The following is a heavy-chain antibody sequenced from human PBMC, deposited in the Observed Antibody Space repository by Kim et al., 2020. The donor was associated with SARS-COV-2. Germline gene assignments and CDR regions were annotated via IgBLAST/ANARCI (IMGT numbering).Heavy chain of an antibody. Sequence: SETLSLTCAVYGGSFSGYYWSWIRQPPGKGLEWIGEINHSGSTNYNPSLKSRVTISVDTSKNQFSLKLSSVTAADTAVYYCARGGGRRRTMIVVDRGYGMDVWGQGTTVTVSS. D-gene: IGHD3-22*01. CDR1: GGSFSGYY. CDR3: ARGGGRRRTMIVVDRGYGMDV. J-gene: IGHJ6*02. CDR2: INHSGST. V-gene: IGHV4-34*01.